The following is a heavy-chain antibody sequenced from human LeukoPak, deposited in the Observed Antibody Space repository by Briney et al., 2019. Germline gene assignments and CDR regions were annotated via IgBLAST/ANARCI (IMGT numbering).Heavy chain of an antibody. CDR2: ISSSSTYT. CDR3: ARVGSWQQLGAFDI. Sequence: GGSLRLSCAVSGFTFSDYYMSWIRQAPGKGLEWVSYISSSSTYTNYADSVKGRFTISRDNAKNSLYLQMNRLRAKDTAVYYCARVGSWQQLGAFDIWGQGTMVTVSS. D-gene: IGHD6-13*01. V-gene: IGHV3-11*06. J-gene: IGHJ3*02. CDR1: GFTFSDYY.